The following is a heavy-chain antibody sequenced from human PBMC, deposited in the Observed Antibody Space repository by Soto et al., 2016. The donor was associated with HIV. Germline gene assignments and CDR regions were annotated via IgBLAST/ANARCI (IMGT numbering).Heavy chain of an antibody. V-gene: IGHV3-11*04. CDR3: ARAPWSSHYYYMDV. J-gene: IGHJ6*03. CDR1: GFTFSDYY. CDR2: IDGSATTR. Sequence: VQLVESGGGLVKPGGSLRLSCAGSGFTFSDYYMNWIRQAPGRGLEWVSYIDGSATTRYYTDSVKGRFSISRDNAKNSLFLEMNSLRAEDTAVYYCARAPWSSHYYYMDVWGRGTTVTVSS. D-gene: IGHD3-10*01.